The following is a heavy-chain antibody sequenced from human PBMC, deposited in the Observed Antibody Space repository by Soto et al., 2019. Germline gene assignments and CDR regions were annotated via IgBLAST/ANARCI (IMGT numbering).Heavy chain of an antibody. CDR2: ISYGGST. CDR1: GGSINSGGYC. D-gene: IGHD5-18*01. Sequence: QVQLQESGPGLVKPSQTRSLTCTVSGGSINSGGYCWSWIRQHPGKGLDWIGCISYGGSTSYNPSLKSRVTISVDPSKNQFSLKLTSVTAADTAVYYCSRGILVWGQGALITVSS. CDR3: SRGILV. J-gene: IGHJ4*02. V-gene: IGHV4-31*03.